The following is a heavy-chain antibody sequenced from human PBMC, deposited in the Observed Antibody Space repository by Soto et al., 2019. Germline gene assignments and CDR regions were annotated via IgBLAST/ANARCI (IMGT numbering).Heavy chain of an antibody. Sequence: QVQLQESGPGLVKPSETLSLTCTVSRGSFIGYYWSWIRQAPGKGLEWIANIYYSGSTSNNPSLTSRLTLSLDTSKNQFSLNLDSVTSADTAVYYCARSKYNWNYDLWGQGTVVTVSS. CDR1: RGSFIGYY. D-gene: IGHD1-7*01. V-gene: IGHV4-59*01. J-gene: IGHJ3*01. CDR2: IYYSGST. CDR3: ARSKYNWNYDL.